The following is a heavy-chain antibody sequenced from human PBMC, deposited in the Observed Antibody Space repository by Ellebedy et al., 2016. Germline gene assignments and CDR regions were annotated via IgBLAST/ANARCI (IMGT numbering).Heavy chain of an antibody. CDR2: ISYDGSYT. J-gene: IGHJ6*02. CDR3: ASLQSYCISCESDV. Sequence: GGSLRLSCAASGFTFSSYAMHWVRQAPGKGLDWVAVISYDGSYTYYADSVKGRFTISRDNSKNMLYLQMNSLRAEDTAMYYCASLQSYCISCESDVWGQGTTVTVSS. CDR1: GFTFSSYA. V-gene: IGHV3-30*04. D-gene: IGHD2-15*01.